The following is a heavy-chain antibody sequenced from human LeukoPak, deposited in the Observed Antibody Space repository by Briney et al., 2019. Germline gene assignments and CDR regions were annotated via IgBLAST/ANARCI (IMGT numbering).Heavy chain of an antibody. CDR3: ARMRNSNNYYYYMDV. J-gene: IGHJ6*03. V-gene: IGHV4-31*03. CDR2: IHYSGST. Sequence: SETLSLTCTVSGGSISSGVYYWSWIRQHPGKGLEWIGYIHYSGSTYYNVSLKSRVTISVDTSKNQFSLKLTSVTAADTAVYYCARMRNSNNYYYYMDVWGKGTTVTVSS. CDR1: GGSISSGVYY. D-gene: IGHD2-21*01.